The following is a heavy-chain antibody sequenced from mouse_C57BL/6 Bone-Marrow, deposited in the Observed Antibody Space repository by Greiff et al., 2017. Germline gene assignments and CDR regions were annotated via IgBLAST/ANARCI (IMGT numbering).Heavy chain of an antibody. Sequence: EVKLVESGAELVRPGASVKLSCTASGFNFKDYYMHWVKQRPEQGLEWIGWIDPENGDTEYASKFQGKATITADKSSNTAYLQLSSLTSEDTAVYYCTTTYANGGQGPLVTVSA. D-gene: IGHD2-12*01. CDR2: IDPENGDT. J-gene: IGHJ3*01. CDR3: TTTYAN. CDR1: GFNFKDYY. V-gene: IGHV14-4*01.